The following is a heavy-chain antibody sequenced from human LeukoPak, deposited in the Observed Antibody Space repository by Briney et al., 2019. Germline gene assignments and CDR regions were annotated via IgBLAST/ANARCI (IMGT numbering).Heavy chain of an antibody. Sequence: GSLRLSCAASGFTFSNAWMSWVRQAPGKGLEWVGRIRSKTDGGTTDYAAPVKGRFTISRDDSKNTLYLQMNGLKTEDTAVYYCTTDMGVLLWFGELFSDYWDQGTLVTVSS. V-gene: IGHV3-15*01. J-gene: IGHJ4*02. CDR1: GFTFSNAW. D-gene: IGHD3-10*01. CDR2: IRSKTDGGTT. CDR3: TTDMGVLLWFGELFSDY.